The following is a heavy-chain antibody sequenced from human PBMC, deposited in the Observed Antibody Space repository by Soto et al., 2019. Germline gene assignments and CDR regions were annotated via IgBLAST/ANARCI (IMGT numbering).Heavy chain of an antibody. CDR2: INPSGGST. Sequence: GASVKVSCKASGYTFTSYYMHWVRQAPGQGLEWMGIINPSGGSTSYAQKFQGRVTMTRDTSTSTVYMELSSLRSEDTAVYYCARDLAVAPQPPGWFVPWGQGTLVTVSS. CDR3: ARDLAVAPQPPGWFVP. J-gene: IGHJ5*02. CDR1: GYTFTSYY. V-gene: IGHV1-46*01. D-gene: IGHD6-19*01.